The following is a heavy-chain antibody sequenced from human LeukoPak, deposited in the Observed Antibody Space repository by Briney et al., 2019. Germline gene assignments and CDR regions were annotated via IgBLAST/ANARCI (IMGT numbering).Heavy chain of an antibody. J-gene: IGHJ4*02. V-gene: IGHV4-30-4*01. D-gene: IGHD3-22*01. CDR2: IYYSGST. CDR1: GGSISSGDYY. CDR3: ARVLRSSGSPDY. Sequence: SETLSLTCTVSGGSISSGDYYWSWIRQPPGKGLEWIGYIYYSGSTYYNPSLESRVTISVDTSKNQLSLKLSSVTAADTAVYYCARVLRSSGSPDYWGQGTLVTVSS.